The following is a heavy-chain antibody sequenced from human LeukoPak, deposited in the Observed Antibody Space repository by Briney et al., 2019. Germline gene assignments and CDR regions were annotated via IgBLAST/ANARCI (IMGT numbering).Heavy chain of an antibody. CDR3: AKARHMVRSGYYGMDV. CDR1: GFTFSDYY. D-gene: IGHD3-10*01. CDR2: ISGSGGST. Sequence: PGGSLRLSCAASGFTFSDYYMRWTRQAPGKGLEWVSAISGSGGSTYYADSVKGRFTISRDNSKNTLYLQMNSLRAEDTAVYYCAKARHMVRSGYYGMDVWGQGTTVTVSS. V-gene: IGHV3-23*01. J-gene: IGHJ6*02.